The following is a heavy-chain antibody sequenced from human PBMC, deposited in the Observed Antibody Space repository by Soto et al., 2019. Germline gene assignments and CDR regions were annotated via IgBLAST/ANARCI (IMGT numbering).Heavy chain of an antibody. J-gene: IGHJ4*02. CDR2: IYSGGST. Sequence: EVQVVESGGGLIQPGGSLRLSCAVSGFSVTANYMSWVRQAPGKGLEWVSVIYSGGSTYYVDSVKSRFSISRDISKNTLYLQMNSLRAEDTAVYYCHGYGYWGQGTLVTVSS. D-gene: IGHD5-12*01. CDR1: GFSVTANY. CDR3: HGYGY. V-gene: IGHV3-53*01.